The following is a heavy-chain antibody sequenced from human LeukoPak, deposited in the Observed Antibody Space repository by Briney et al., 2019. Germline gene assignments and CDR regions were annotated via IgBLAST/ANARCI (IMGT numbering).Heavy chain of an antibody. CDR2: IYTSGST. J-gene: IGHJ4*02. CDR1: GGSISSYY. V-gene: IGHV4-4*07. CDR3: ARVGGTYYDILTGYLTWYYFDY. Sequence: SETLSLTCTVSGGSISSYYGSWIRQPAGKGLEWIGRIYTSGSTNYNPSLKSRVTMSVDTSKNQFSLKLSSVTAADTAVYYCARVGGTYYDILTGYLTWYYFDYWGQGTLVTVSS. D-gene: IGHD3-9*01.